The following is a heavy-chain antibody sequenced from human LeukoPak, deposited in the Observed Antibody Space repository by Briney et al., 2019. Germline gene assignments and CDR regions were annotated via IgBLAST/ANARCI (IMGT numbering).Heavy chain of an antibody. CDR1: GGSISGDTYY. CDR2: IYSGGTT. CDR3: AKPKGSKGWFGT. Sequence: SETLSLTCTVSGGSISGDTYYWGWVRQPPGKGLEWIGTIYSGGTTYYNPSLKSRVIMSVDASKNQISLRLTSASATDTAMYYCAKPKGSKGWFGTWGQGTLVTVSS. J-gene: IGHJ5*02. V-gene: IGHV4-39*01. D-gene: IGHD6-13*01.